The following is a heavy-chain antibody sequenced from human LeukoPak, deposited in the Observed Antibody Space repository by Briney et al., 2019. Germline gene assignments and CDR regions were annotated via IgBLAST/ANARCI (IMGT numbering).Heavy chain of an antibody. Sequence: GRPLRLSCAASGFTFSSYWMSWVRQAPGKGLEWVANIKQDGSEKYYVDSVKGRFTISRDNAKNSLYLQMNSLRAEDTAVYYCAREELSLPGVYFDYWGQGTLVTVSS. V-gene: IGHV3-7*01. CDR1: GFTFSSYW. J-gene: IGHJ4*02. CDR3: AREELSLPGVYFDY. CDR2: IKQDGSEK. D-gene: IGHD1-26*01.